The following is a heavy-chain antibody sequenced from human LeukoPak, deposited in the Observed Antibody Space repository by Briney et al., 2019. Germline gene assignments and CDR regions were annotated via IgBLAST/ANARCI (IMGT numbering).Heavy chain of an antibody. CDR1: GGTTSA. CDR3: ARGRLQLLLGADFFYYMDV. D-gene: IGHD5-18*01. V-gene: IGHV1-69*06. J-gene: IGHJ6*03. CDR2: ILPSVGTA. Sequence: GASVKVSCKPSGGTTSAIGWVRQAPGQGLEWMGGILPSVGTAHSSQKFQGRVTITADKSTSTAYMELSSLTSEDTAVYYCARGRLQLLLGADFFYYMDVWGKGTTVIISS.